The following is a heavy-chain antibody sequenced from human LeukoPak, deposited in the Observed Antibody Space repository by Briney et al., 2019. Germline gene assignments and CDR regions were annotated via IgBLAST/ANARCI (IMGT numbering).Heavy chain of an antibody. CDR1: GFTFSSSY. CDR3: VRLSITVAGSDY. V-gene: IGHV3-7*01. D-gene: IGHD6-13*01. J-gene: IGHJ4*02. CDR2: INQDGGEK. Sequence: QSGGSLRLSCAASGFTFSSSYMNWVRQAPGMGLEWVANINQDGGEKYYVDSVKGRFTISRDNAKNSLYLQMNDMRVEDTAVYYCVRLSITVAGSDYWGQGALVTVSS.